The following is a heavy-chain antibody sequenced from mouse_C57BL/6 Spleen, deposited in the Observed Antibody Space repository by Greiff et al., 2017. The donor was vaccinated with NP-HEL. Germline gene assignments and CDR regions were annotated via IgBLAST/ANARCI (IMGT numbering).Heavy chain of an antibody. D-gene: IGHD1-1*01. CDR2: IDPSDSYT. Sequence: QVQLQQPGAELVMPGASVKLSCKASGYTFTSYWMHWVKQRPGQGLEWIGEIDPSDSYTNYNQKFKGKSTLTVDKSSSTAYMQLSSLTSEDSAVYYCARPYGSSPWFAYWGQRTLVTVSA. J-gene: IGHJ3*01. CDR3: ARPYGSSPWFAY. V-gene: IGHV1-69*01. CDR1: GYTFTSYW.